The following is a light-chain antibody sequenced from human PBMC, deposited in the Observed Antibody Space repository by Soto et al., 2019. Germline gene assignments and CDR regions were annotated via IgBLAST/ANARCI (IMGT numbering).Light chain of an antibody. Sequence: QSALTQPASVSGSPGQSSTISCTGTSSDVGDYNYVSWYQQHPGKAPKLMIYDVSYRPSGVSNRFSGSKSGNTASLTISGLQAEDEADYYCSSYTSSSTGVFGTGTKVTVL. V-gene: IGLV2-14*01. J-gene: IGLJ1*01. CDR1: SSDVGDYNY. CDR2: DVS. CDR3: SSYTSSSTGV.